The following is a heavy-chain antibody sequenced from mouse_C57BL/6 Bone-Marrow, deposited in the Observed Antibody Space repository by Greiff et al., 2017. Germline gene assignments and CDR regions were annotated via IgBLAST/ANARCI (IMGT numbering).Heavy chain of an antibody. V-gene: IGHV1-15*01. Sequence: QVQLQQSGAELVRPGASVTLSCKASGYTFTDYEMHWVKQTPVHGLAWIGAIDPETGGTAYNQKFKGKAILTADNSSSTAYMELRSLTSEDSAVYYCTRRGKFYYGSSRFDYWGQGTTLTVAS. CDR2: IDPETGGT. CDR3: TRRGKFYYGSSRFDY. D-gene: IGHD1-1*01. J-gene: IGHJ2*01. CDR1: GYTFTDYE.